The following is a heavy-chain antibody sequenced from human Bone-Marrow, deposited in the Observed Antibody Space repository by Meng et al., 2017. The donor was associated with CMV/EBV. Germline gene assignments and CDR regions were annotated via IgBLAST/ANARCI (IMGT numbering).Heavy chain of an antibody. D-gene: IGHD2-2*01. Sequence: GESLKISCAASGFTFSSYDMHWVRQATGKGLEWVSAIGTAGDTYYPGSVKGRFTISRENAKNSLYLQMNSLRAEDTALYYCAKTHCSSTSCKGHYFDYWGQGTLVTVSS. CDR3: AKTHCSSTSCKGHYFDY. J-gene: IGHJ4*02. V-gene: IGHV3-13*01. CDR1: GFTFSSYD. CDR2: IGTAGDT.